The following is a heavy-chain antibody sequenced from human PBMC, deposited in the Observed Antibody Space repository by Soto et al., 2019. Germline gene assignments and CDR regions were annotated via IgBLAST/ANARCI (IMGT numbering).Heavy chain of an antibody. CDR3: ARAVDYDILTGYPSSYYFDY. D-gene: IGHD3-9*01. J-gene: IGHJ4*02. CDR1: GGSISSYY. V-gene: IGHV4-59*01. Sequence: PSETLSLTCTVSGGSISSYYWSWIRQPPGKGLEWIGYIYYSGSTNYNPSLKSRVTISVDTSKNQFSLKLSSVTAADTAVYYCARAVDYDILTGYPSSYYFDYWGQETLLTVSS. CDR2: IYYSGST.